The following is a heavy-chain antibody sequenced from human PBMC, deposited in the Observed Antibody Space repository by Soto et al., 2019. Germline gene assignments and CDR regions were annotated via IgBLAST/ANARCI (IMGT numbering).Heavy chain of an antibody. D-gene: IGHD3-3*01. CDR3: ARVHYTYFDFLSGPSSNFYYYAMDV. CDR1: GYGFTSYW. CDR2: IDPRDSYT. J-gene: IGHJ6*02. Sequence: PGESLKISCQGSGYGFTSYWISWVRQMPGTGLEWMGRIDPRDSYTKYSPSFEGHVTISADKSFSTAYLQWSSLKASDTAIYYCARVHYTYFDFLSGPSSNFYYYAMDVWGQGTTVTVSS. V-gene: IGHV5-10-1*01.